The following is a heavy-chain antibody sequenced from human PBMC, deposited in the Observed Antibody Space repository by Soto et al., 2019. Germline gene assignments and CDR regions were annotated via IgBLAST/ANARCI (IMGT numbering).Heavy chain of an antibody. D-gene: IGHD2-2*01. CDR1: GVYFSGYY. Sequence: PSETLSLTCAVYGVYFSGYYLSWIRPPPGKGLEWIGYISYSGNTNYNPSLKSRVTISADTSKNQFSLKLNSVTAADTAVYYCARGGSSTSSGSHGNLFDSWGQGTLVTVSS. CDR3: ARGGSSTSSGSHGNLFDS. CDR2: ISYSGNT. V-gene: IGHV4-59*01. J-gene: IGHJ4*02.